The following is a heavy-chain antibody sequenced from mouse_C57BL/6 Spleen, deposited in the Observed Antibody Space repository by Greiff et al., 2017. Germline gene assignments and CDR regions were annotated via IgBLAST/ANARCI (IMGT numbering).Heavy chain of an antibody. J-gene: IGHJ2*01. CDR2: ISDGGSYT. D-gene: IGHD2-3*01. Sequence: EVQLKESGGGLVKPGGSLKLSCAASGFTFSSYAMSWVRQTPEKRLEWVATISDGGSYTYYPDNVKGRFTISRDNAKNNLYLQMSHLKSEDTAMYYCARAPDGYFDYWGQGTTLTVSS. CDR1: GFTFSSYA. CDR3: ARAPDGYFDY. V-gene: IGHV5-4*01.